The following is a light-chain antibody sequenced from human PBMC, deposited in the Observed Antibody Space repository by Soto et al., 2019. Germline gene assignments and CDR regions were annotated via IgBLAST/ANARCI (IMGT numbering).Light chain of an antibody. V-gene: IGKV3-20*01. CDR2: RAS. J-gene: IGKJ1*01. CDR3: HQHGGTPET. Sequence: ESVLTQSPGTLSLSPGERATLSCRASRSVPNDYVSWYQQKPGQPPRLLVFRASNRATGIPDRFSGSGSGTDFLLTISGLEPADSGTYLCHQHGGTPETFGLGTKVDIK. CDR1: RSVPNDY.